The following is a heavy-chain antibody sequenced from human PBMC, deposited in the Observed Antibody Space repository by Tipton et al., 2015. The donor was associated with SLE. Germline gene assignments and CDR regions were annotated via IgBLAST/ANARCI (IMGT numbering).Heavy chain of an antibody. D-gene: IGHD2-21*02. J-gene: IGHJ6*02. CDR1: GGSISSDH. CDR3: ARGMVTWRGAILGVDV. V-gene: IGHV3-23*01. CDR2: ISGSGTTI. Sequence: SLRLSCSVSGGSISSDHWIWVRQAPGKGLEWVSAISGSGTTIYYADSVRGRFTISRDNAKHTLYLQLNSLRAEDTAVYYCARGMVTWRGAILGVDVWGQGTTVNVSS.